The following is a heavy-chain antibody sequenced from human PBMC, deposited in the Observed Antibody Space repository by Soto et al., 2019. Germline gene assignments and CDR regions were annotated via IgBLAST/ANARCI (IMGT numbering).Heavy chain of an antibody. CDR3: ARDYYDSSGYYYGLDY. D-gene: IGHD3-22*01. J-gene: IGHJ4*02. Sequence: ASVKVCKASGYTFPSYAMHWVRQAPGQRLEWMGWINAGNGNTKYSQKFQGRVTITRDTSASTAYMELSSLRSEDTAVYYCARDYYDSSGYYYGLDYWGQGTLVTVSS. CDR2: INAGNGNT. CDR1: GYTFPSYA. V-gene: IGHV1-3*01.